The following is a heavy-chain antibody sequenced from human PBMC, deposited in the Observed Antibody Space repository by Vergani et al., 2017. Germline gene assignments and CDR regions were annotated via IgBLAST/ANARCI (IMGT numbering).Heavy chain of an antibody. CDR3: ARDYCSSTSCLSSYWYFDL. CDR1: GFTFSDYY. J-gene: IGHJ2*01. D-gene: IGHD2-2*01. CDR2: IRSSSSYT. Sequence: VQLLESGGGLVQPGRSLRLSCAASGFTFSDYYMSWIRQAPGKGLEWVSYIRSSSSYTNYADSVKGRFTISRDNAKNSLYLQMNSLRAEDTAVYYCARDYCSSTSCLSSYWYFDLWGRGTLVTVSS. V-gene: IGHV3-11*06.